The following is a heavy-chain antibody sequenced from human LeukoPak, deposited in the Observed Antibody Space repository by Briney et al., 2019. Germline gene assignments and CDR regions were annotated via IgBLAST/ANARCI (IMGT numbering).Heavy chain of an antibody. CDR1: GLTFRSYI. D-gene: IGHD3-3*01. Sequence: GGSLRLSCVVSGLTFRSYIINWVRQPPGKGLEWVSSITGSSSHIFYTDSVKGRFTISRDNGKNSAYLQMDSLRAEDTAVYFCATSITYFDLWSGRDWMDHWGQGTLVIVSS. CDR3: ATSITYFDLWSGRDWMDH. CDR2: ITGSSSHI. V-gene: IGHV3-21*01. J-gene: IGHJ5*02.